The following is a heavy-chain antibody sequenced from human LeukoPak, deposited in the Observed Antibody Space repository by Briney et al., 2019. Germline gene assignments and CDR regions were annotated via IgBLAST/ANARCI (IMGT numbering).Heavy chain of an antibody. D-gene: IGHD4-11*01. V-gene: IGHV3-23*01. J-gene: IGHJ4*02. CDR2: ISGSGGSI. CDR1: GFTFSSYA. CDR3: AKDGSDYNNYDY. Sequence: GGSLRLSCAASGFTFSSYAMSWVRQAPGKGLEWVSTISGSGGSIYYADSVKGRFTISRDNSKNTLYLQMNSLSAEDTAVYYCAKDGSDYNNYDYWGQGTLVTVSS.